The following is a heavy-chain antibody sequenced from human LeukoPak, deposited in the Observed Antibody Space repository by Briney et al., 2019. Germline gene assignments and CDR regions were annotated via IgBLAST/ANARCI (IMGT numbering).Heavy chain of an antibody. J-gene: IGHJ6*02. CDR3: ARAITMVRGLIGYYYGMDV. Sequence: GGSLRLSCAASGFTFSSYEMNWVRQAPGKGLEWVSYISSSGSTIYYADSVKGRFTSSRDNAKNSLYLQMNSLRDEDTAVYYCARAITMVRGLIGYYYGMDVWGQGTTVTVSS. CDR1: GFTFSSYE. D-gene: IGHD3-10*01. CDR2: ISSSGSTI. V-gene: IGHV3-48*03.